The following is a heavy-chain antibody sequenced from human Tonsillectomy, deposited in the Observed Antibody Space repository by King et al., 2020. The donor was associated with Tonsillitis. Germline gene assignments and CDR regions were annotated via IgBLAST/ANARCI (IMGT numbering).Heavy chain of an antibody. V-gene: IGHV3-23*04. Sequence: VQLVESGGGLVQPGGSLRLSCAASGFTFGSYAMSWVRQAPGKGLEWVSAIGGSGGGTSYADSVKGRFTISRDSSKNTLYLQMYSLRAEDTAIYYCAKGGSTSAYDYYYYYYGMDVWGQGTTVTVSS. J-gene: IGHJ6*02. CDR2: IGGSGGGT. D-gene: IGHD2-2*01. CDR3: AKGGSTSAYDYYYYYYGMDV. CDR1: GFTFGSYA.